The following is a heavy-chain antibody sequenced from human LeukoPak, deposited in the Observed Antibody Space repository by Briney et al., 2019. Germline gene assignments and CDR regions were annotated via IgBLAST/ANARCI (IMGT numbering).Heavy chain of an antibody. V-gene: IGHV3-66*02. CDR3: ARDLLGLWFGES. Sequence: GGSLRLSCAASGFTVSSNYMSWVRQAPGKGLEWVSVIYSGGSTYYADSVKGRFTISRDNSKNTLYLQINSLRAEDTAVYYCARDLLGLWFGESWGQGTLVTVSS. D-gene: IGHD3-10*01. CDR1: GFTVSSNY. J-gene: IGHJ5*02. CDR2: IYSGGST.